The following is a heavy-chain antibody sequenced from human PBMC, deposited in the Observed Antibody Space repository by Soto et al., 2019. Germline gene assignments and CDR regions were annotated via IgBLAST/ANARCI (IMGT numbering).Heavy chain of an antibody. Sequence: ASVKVSCKASGYTFTSYGISWVRQAPGQGLEWMGWISAYNGNTNYAQKLQGRATMTTDTSTSTAYMELRSLRSDDTAVYYCARATDYGDYGSVWFDPWGQGTLVTVSS. CDR2: ISAYNGNT. D-gene: IGHD4-17*01. J-gene: IGHJ5*02. V-gene: IGHV1-18*01. CDR3: ARATDYGDYGSVWFDP. CDR1: GYTFTSYG.